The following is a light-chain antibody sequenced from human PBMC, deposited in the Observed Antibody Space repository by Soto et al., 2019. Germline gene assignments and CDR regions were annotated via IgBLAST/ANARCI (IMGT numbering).Light chain of an antibody. CDR1: QSVSSSY. V-gene: IGKV3-20*01. Sequence: EIVLTQSPGTLSLSPGERATLSCRASQSVSSSYLAWYQQKPGQAPRLLIFGASTRATGIPARFSGSGSGTDFTLTISRLEPEDFAVYYCQQYSDLPMTFGQGTRLEIK. CDR2: GAS. CDR3: QQYSDLPMT. J-gene: IGKJ5*01.